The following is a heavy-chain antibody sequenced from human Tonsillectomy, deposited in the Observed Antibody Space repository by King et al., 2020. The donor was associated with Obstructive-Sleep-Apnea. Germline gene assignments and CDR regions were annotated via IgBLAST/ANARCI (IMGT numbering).Heavy chain of an antibody. CDR3: AISYEQVAGSFDY. J-gene: IGHJ4*02. CDR2: IHDSGST. CDR1: GGSISSYY. Sequence: QLQESGPGLVKPSETLSLTCSVSGGSISSYYWSWIRQPPGKGLEWIGYIHDSGSTKNNPSLKSRVSISVDTSKNQFSLKVSSVTAADTAVYYCAISYEQVAGSFDYWGQGTQVTVSS. D-gene: IGHD6-19*01. V-gene: IGHV4-59*01.